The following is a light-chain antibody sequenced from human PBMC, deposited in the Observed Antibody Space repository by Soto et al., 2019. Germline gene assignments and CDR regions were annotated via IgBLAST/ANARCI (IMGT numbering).Light chain of an antibody. CDR2: DAS. CDR3: QQYNNWPRT. J-gene: IGKJ1*01. Sequence: EVVMTQSPATLSVSPGERATLSCRASESVSSKLAWSQQRPGQAPRLLISDASTRATDIPARFSGSGSGTEFTLTISSLQSEDFAVYYCQQYNNWPRTFGQGTKVDIK. V-gene: IGKV3-15*01. CDR1: ESVSSK.